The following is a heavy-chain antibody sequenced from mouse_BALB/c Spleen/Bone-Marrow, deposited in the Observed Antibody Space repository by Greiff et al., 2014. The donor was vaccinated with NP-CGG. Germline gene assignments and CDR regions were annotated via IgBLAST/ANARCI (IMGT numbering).Heavy chain of an antibody. J-gene: IGHJ2*01. Sequence: VQLQQSGAELVKPGASVKLSCTASGFNIKDTYMRWVKQRPEQGLEWIGRIDPANGNTKYDPKFHGKATITADTSSNPAYLQLSSLTSEDTAFYYCASYDYGYYFDYWGQGTTLTVSS. CDR3: ASYDYGYYFDY. CDR2: IDPANGNT. CDR1: GFNIKDTY. V-gene: IGHV14-3*02. D-gene: IGHD2-4*01.